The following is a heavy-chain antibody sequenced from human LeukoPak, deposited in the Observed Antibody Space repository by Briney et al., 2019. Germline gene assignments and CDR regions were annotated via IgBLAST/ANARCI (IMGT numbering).Heavy chain of an antibody. D-gene: IGHD1-26*01. Sequence: GGSLRLSCVASGFTFSNYAMSWVRQAPGKGLEWVSPISDSGDSTYYADSVKGRFTISRDNSKNTLYLQMNSLRAEDTAVYYCASGTYSGSYYYYGMDVWGQGTTVTVSS. CDR2: ISDSGDST. CDR3: ASGTYSGSYYYYGMDV. CDR1: GFTFSNYA. V-gene: IGHV3-23*01. J-gene: IGHJ6*02.